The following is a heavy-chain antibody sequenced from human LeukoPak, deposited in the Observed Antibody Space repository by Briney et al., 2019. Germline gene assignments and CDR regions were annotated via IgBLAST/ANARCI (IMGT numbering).Heavy chain of an antibody. CDR2: ISGSGGAI. D-gene: IGHD3-3*01. J-gene: IGHJ6*03. Sequence: GGSLRLSCAASGFTFSDYFMSWIRQAPGKGLDWVSYISGSGGAIYYADSVKGRFTISRDNAKNSLYLQMNSLRAEDTAVYYCARDYADFWSGFYYYMDVWGKGTTVTVSS. CDR3: ARDYADFWSGFYYYMDV. CDR1: GFTFSDYF. V-gene: IGHV3-11*04.